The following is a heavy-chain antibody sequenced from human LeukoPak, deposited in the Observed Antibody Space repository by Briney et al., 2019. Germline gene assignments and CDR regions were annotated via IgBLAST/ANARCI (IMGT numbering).Heavy chain of an antibody. CDR2: TYYRSKWYN. V-gene: IGHV6-1*01. Sequence: SQTLSLTFAISGDSVSSNSAAWHWLRQSPPRGLEWLGRTYYRSKWYNDYARSVKRRITINPDTSKNQFSLQLNSVSPEDTAVYYCARGGWTSIWIWGQGTLVTVSS. J-gene: IGHJ4*02. CDR3: ARGGWTSIWI. D-gene: IGHD1-1*01. CDR1: GDSVSSNSAA.